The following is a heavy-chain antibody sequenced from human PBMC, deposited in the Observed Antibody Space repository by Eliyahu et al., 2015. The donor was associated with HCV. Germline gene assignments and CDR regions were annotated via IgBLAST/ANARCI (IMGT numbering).Heavy chain of an antibody. J-gene: IGHJ3*02. Sequence: EVQLVQSGAEVKKPGESLKISCKGSGYSFTSYWIGWVRQMPGKGLEWMGIIYPGDSDTRYSPSFQGQVTISADKSISTAYLQWSSLKASDTAMYYCARQTITIFGVVTHGAFDIWGQGTMVTVSS. V-gene: IGHV5-51*01. CDR3: ARQTITIFGVVTHGAFDI. D-gene: IGHD3-3*01. CDR1: GYSFTSYW. CDR2: IYPGDSDT.